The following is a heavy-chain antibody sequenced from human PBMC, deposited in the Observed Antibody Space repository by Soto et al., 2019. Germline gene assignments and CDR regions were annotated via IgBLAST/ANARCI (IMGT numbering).Heavy chain of an antibody. V-gene: IGHV1-69*01. CDR2: IIPIFGTA. Sequence: QVQLVQSGAEVKKPGSSVKVSCKASGGTFSSYAISWVRQAPGQGLEWMGGIIPIFGTANYAQKFQGRVTITADESTSTAYMELSSLRSEDTAVYYCAGDIAAAGTSAIWFDPWGQGTLVAVSS. CDR3: AGDIAAAGTSAIWFDP. CDR1: GGTFSSYA. J-gene: IGHJ5*02. D-gene: IGHD6-13*01.